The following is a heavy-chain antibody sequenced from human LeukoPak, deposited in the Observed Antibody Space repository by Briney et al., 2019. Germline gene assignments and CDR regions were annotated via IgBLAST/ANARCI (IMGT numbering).Heavy chain of an antibody. D-gene: IGHD3-9*01. CDR3: ARGNYDILSDYSLYSPRGGFDH. V-gene: IGHV4-59*01. Sequence: SETLSLTCTVSGVSITLYYWTWIRQSPKKGLEWTGDISNSGSNYNPSLSSRLTISTDTSKNHFSLRLTSVSAADTAVYYCARGNYDILSDYSLYSPRGGFDHGGQGILVTVSS. CDR1: GVSITLYY. CDR2: ISNSGS. J-gene: IGHJ4*02.